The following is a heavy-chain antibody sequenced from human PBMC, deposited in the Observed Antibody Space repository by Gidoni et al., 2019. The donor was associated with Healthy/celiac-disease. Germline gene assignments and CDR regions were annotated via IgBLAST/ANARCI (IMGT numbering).Heavy chain of an antibody. CDR3: ARGGIHCSSTSCLTLYYYYYGMDV. D-gene: IGHD2-2*01. CDR1: GFTFSDYY. CDR2: ISSSGSTI. Sequence: QVQLVESGGGLVKPGGYLRLSCEASGFTFSDYYMRWIRQAPGKGLEWVSYISSSGSTIYYADSVKGRFTISRDNAKNSLYLQMNSLRAEDTAVYYCARGGIHCSSTSCLTLYYYYYGMDVWGQGTTVTVSS. V-gene: IGHV3-11*01. J-gene: IGHJ6*02.